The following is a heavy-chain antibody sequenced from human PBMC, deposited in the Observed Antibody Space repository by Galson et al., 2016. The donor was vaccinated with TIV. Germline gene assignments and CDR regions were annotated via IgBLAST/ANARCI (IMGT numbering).Heavy chain of an antibody. Sequence: ETLSLTCAVSGGSLSGTYWSWVRQPPGRGLEWLGEVYHGGSTNYNPSLKSRFTIFVDTHKNQFSLKLTSVTAADTAVYFCARRKPTFDPQVSDYCGQGALVSVSS. D-gene: IGHD3-9*01. CDR3: ARRKPTFDPQVSDY. CDR1: GGSLSGTY. J-gene: IGHJ4*02. V-gene: IGHV4-34*01. CDR2: VYHGGST.